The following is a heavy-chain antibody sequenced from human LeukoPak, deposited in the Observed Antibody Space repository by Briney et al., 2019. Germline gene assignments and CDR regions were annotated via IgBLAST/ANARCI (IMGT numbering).Heavy chain of an antibody. J-gene: IGHJ4*02. V-gene: IGHV3-23*01. Sequence: GGSLGLSCAASGFTFSSYAMSWVRQAPGKGLEWVSAISGSGGSTYYADSVKGRFTISRDNSKNTLYLQMNSLRAEDTAVYYCAKGGSSWEHYYFDYWGQGTLVTVSS. CDR3: AKGGSSWEHYYFDY. D-gene: IGHD6-13*01. CDR1: GFTFSSYA. CDR2: ISGSGGST.